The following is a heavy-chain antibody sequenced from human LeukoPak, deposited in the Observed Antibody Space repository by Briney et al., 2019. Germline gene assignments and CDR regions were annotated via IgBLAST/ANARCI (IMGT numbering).Heavy chain of an antibody. Sequence: SGPTLVKPTQTLTLTRTFSGFSLSTSGVGVGWIRQPPGKALEWLALIYWNDDKRYSPSLKSMLTITKNTSKNQVVLTMTNTDPVDTATYYGAQYSRRQRTFDYWGQGTLVTVSS. CDR3: AQYSRRQRTFDY. V-gene: IGHV2-5*01. J-gene: IGHJ4*02. CDR1: GFSLSTSGVG. CDR2: IYWNDDK. D-gene: IGHD5-18*01.